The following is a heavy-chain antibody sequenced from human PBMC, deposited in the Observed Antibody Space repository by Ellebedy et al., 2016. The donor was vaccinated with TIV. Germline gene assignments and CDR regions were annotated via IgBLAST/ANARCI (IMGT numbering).Heavy chain of an antibody. J-gene: IGHJ4*02. Sequence: MPSETLSLTCTVSGGSISSYYWSWTRQPPGKGLEWIAFIHYNGNTTYNPSLKSRVTISVDTSKNQFSLKLNSVTAADTAMYYCASGGASSKYCDHWGQGTLVTVSS. CDR3: ASGGASSKYCDH. V-gene: IGHV4-59*01. CDR2: IHYNGNT. CDR1: GGSISSYY. D-gene: IGHD3-16*01.